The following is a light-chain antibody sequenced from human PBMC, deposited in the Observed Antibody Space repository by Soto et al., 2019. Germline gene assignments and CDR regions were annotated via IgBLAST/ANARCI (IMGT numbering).Light chain of an antibody. CDR2: GAS. CDR1: QSVARNF. Sequence: EIMLTQSPGTLSLSPGQGATLSCTASQSVARNFLAWYRQTPGQAPRLLIYGASSRAAGIPDRFSGSGSGTDFTLTISSLEHEDSAVYYCQQYANSHLTLGGGTKVDIK. CDR3: QQYANSHLT. V-gene: IGKV3-20*01. J-gene: IGKJ4*01.